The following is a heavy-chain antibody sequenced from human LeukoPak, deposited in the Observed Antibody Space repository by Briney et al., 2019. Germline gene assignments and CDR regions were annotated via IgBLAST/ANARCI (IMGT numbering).Heavy chain of an antibody. Sequence: SVKVPWKASGGTFSSYTISWVRQAPGQGLEWMGRIIPILGIANYAQKFQGRVTITADKSTSTAYMELSSLRSEDTAVCYCARPSTVTTNYYYYYGMDVWGQGTTVTVSS. CDR1: GGTFSSYT. V-gene: IGHV1-69*02. CDR2: IIPILGIA. J-gene: IGHJ6*02. D-gene: IGHD4-17*01. CDR3: ARPSTVTTNYYYYYGMDV.